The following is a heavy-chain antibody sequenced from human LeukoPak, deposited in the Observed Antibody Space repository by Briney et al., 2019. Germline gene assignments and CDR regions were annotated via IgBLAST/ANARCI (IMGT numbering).Heavy chain of an antibody. V-gene: IGHV3-53*01. CDR2: IYSGGST. D-gene: IGHD4-23*01. Sequence: PGGSLRLSCAASGFTVSSNYMSWVRQAPGKGLEWVSVIYSGGSTYYADSVKGRFTISRDNSKNTLYLQMNSLRAEDTAVYYCAGANYGGNSGGDAFDIWGQGTMVTVSS. J-gene: IGHJ3*02. CDR1: GFTVSSNY. CDR3: AGANYGGNSGGDAFDI.